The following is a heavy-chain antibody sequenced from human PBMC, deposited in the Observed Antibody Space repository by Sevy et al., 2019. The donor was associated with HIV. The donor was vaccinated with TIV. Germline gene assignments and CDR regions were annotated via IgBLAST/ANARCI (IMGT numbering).Heavy chain of an antibody. Sequence: GGSLRLSCAASGFTFSSYWMSWVRQAPGKGLEWVANIKQDGSEKYYVDSVKGRFTISRDNAKNSLYQQMNSLRAGDTAVHYCASAVRGGFDYWGQGTLVTVSS. CDR3: ASAVRGGFDY. CDR2: IKQDGSEK. J-gene: IGHJ4*02. CDR1: GFTFSSYW. V-gene: IGHV3-7*03. D-gene: IGHD3-16*01.